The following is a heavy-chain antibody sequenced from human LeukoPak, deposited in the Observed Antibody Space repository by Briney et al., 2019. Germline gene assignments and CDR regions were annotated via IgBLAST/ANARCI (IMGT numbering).Heavy chain of an antibody. D-gene: IGHD3-22*01. CDR2: IYSGGST. CDR3: ARGRGVVVIAYFDY. J-gene: IGHJ4*02. CDR1: GFTFSSYA. Sequence: GGSLRLSCAASGFTFSSYAMSWVRQAPGKGLEWVSVIYSGGSTYYADSVKGRFTISRDNSKNTLYLQMNSLRAEDTAVYYCARGRGVVVIAYFDYWGQGALVTVSS. V-gene: IGHV3-53*01.